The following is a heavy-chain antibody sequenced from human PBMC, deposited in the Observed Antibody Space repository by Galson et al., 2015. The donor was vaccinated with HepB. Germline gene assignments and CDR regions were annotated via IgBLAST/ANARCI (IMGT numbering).Heavy chain of an antibody. CDR3: AREDADIAAMTLDH. D-gene: IGHD6-25*01. Sequence: SLRLSCAASGFTFSRNGMHWVRQAPGKGLEWVAVIWHDGSNSYYAGSVKGRFTISRDNSKNTLYLQMDSLRAEDAAVYYCAREDADIAAMTLDHWGQGTLVTVSS. J-gene: IGHJ4*02. CDR1: GFTFSRNG. CDR2: IWHDGSNS. V-gene: IGHV3-33*08.